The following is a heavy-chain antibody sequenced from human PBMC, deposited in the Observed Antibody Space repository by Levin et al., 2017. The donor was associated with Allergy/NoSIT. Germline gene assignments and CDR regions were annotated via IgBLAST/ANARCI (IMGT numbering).Heavy chain of an antibody. CDR1: GFTFSSHA. D-gene: IGHD5-24*01. J-gene: IGHJ4*02. Sequence: PGASVKVSCAASGFTFSSHAMHWVRQAPGKGLEWVAMTWYDGSTKYYGDSVQGRFTISRDNSKNTLYLEMNRLTVEDTAIYYCARDERAMAGGDLDNWGQGTLVTVSS. CDR3: ARDERAMAGGDLDN. CDR2: TWYDGSTK. V-gene: IGHV3-33*01.